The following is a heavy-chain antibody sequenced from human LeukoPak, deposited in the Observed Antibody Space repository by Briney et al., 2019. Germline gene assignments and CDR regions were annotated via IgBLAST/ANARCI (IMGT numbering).Heavy chain of an antibody. CDR3: ARDPSYSSSWVYYYYYMDV. J-gene: IGHJ6*03. CDR2: ISSSSSYI. Sequence: PGGSLRLSCAASGFTFSSYSMNWVRQAPGKGLEWVSSISSSSSYIYYADPVKGRFTISRDNAKNSLYLQMNSLRAEDTAVYYCARDPSYSSSWVYYYYYMDVWGKGTTVTVSS. CDR1: GFTFSSYS. D-gene: IGHD6-13*01. V-gene: IGHV3-21*01.